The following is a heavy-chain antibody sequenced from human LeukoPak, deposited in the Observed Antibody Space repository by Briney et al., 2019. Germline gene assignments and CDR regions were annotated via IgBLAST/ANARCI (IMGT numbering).Heavy chain of an antibody. Sequence: PTGGSLRLSCAASGFTFSSYEMNWVRQAPGKGLEWVSYISSSGSTIYYADSVKGRFTIPRDNAKNSLYLQMNSLRAEDTAVYYCAKPTSGSGSFLIDYWGQGTLVTVSS. CDR1: GFTFSSYE. D-gene: IGHD1-26*01. J-gene: IGHJ4*02. CDR2: ISSSGSTI. V-gene: IGHV3-48*03. CDR3: AKPTSGSGSFLIDY.